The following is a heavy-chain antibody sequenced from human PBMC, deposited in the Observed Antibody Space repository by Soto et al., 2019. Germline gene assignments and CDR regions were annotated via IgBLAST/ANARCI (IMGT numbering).Heavy chain of an antibody. Sequence: ASVKVSCKASGYTFNVSGFSWVRQAPGQGLEWMGWISAHNGKTNYGQNFQGRVTMTTDSSTTTAYMELRSLTSDDTALYYRARDPSGFCSGGSCYRIFDHWGQGTLVTVSS. CDR1: GYTFNVSG. V-gene: IGHV1-18*01. J-gene: IGHJ4*02. CDR2: ISAHNGKT. D-gene: IGHD2-15*01. CDR3: ARDPSGFCSGGSCYRIFDH.